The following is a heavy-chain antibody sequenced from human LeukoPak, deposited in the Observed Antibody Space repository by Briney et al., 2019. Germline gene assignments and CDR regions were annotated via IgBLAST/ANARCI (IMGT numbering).Heavy chain of an antibody. CDR2: INPNSGGT. CDR3: ARKWNIYNIWRYYYYYYLDV. CDR1: GYTFTGYY. J-gene: IGHJ6*03. D-gene: IGHD1-1*01. Sequence: ASVKASCKASGYTFTGYYMHWVRQAPGQGVEWMGWINPNSGGTNYAQKFQGRVNMTRDTYISTAYMELSRLRSDDTGVYYCARKWNIYNIWRYYYYYYLDVWGKGTTVTVSS. V-gene: IGHV1-2*02.